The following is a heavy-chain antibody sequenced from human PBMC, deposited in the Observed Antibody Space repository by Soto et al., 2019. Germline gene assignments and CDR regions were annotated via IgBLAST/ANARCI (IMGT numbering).Heavy chain of an antibody. V-gene: IGHV3-53*01. CDR2: LYDLDGT. CDR1: GFTVSGKKY. CDR3: ATWHLREHAYDI. Sequence: GGSLRLSCAAFGFTVSGKKYVAWIRQAPGKGLEWVSALYDLDGTYYADSVKGRFTTSSDSSRTTVYLQMNDPRPDDTAVYSCATWHLREHAYDIWGQGTTVTVSS. J-gene: IGHJ3*02. D-gene: IGHD3-10*01.